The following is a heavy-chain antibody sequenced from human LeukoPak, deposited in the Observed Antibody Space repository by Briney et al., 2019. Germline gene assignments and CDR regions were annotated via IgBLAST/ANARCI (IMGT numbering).Heavy chain of an antibody. J-gene: IGHJ4*02. V-gene: IGHV3-15*01. CDR1: EFTFSNAW. Sequence: GGSLRLACAASEFTFSNAWMNWVRQGPGKGLEWVGRIKSKTDGGTTDYAAPVEGRFTISRDDSKNTVYLQMNSPKTEDTAVYYCTSQYFDYWGQGTRLAVSS. CDR3: TSQYFDY. CDR2: IKSKTDGGTT.